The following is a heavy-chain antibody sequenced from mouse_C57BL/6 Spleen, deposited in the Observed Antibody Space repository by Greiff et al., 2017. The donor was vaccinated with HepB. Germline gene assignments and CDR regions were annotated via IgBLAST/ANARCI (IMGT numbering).Heavy chain of an antibody. CDR1: GYAFTNYL. Sequence: QVQLQQSGAELVRPGTSVKVSCKASGYAFTNYLIEWVKQRPGQGLEWIGVINPGSGGTNYNEKFKGKATLTADNSSSTAYMQLSSRTSEDSAVYFCARCHYYGSSCWYFDVWGTGTTVTVSS. CDR2: INPGSGGT. CDR3: ARCHYYGSSCWYFDV. J-gene: IGHJ1*03. V-gene: IGHV1-54*01. D-gene: IGHD1-1*01.